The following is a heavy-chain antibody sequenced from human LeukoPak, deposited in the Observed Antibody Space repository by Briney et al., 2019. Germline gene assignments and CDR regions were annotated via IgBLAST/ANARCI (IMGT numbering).Heavy chain of an antibody. J-gene: IGHJ4*02. CDR3: ARGGLYSSGWYVPFDY. V-gene: IGHV1-2*02. CDR1: GYTFTGYY. Sequence: ALVKVSCKASGYTFTGYYMHWVRQAPGQGLEWMGWINPNSGGTNYAQKFQGRVTMTRDTSISTAYMELSRLRSDDTAVYYCARGGLYSSGWYVPFDYWGQGTLVTVSS. CDR2: INPNSGGT. D-gene: IGHD6-19*01.